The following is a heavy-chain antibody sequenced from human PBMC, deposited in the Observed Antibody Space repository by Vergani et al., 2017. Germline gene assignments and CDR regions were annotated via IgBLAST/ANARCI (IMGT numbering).Heavy chain of an antibody. D-gene: IGHD3-22*01. J-gene: IGHJ4*02. V-gene: IGHV3-48*01. CDR3: AGPQRTSAYYYGGFDY. CDR2: VSADGAVA. CDR1: GFIFSALS. Sequence: VESGGGLVLPGGSLRLSCAASGFIFSALSMNRVRQTPTKGLEWVAYVSADGAVAHYTDSVRGRFIISRDNGHDSLFLQMNSLTAEDTAIYYCAGPQRTSAYYYGGFDYWGQGILVTVSS.